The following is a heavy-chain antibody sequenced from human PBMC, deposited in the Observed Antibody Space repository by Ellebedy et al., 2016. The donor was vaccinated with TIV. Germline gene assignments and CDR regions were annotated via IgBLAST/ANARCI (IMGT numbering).Heavy chain of an antibody. CDR2: ISWNSGSI. CDR3: VAPDSGSNPGGGYFDY. J-gene: IGHJ4*02. CDR1: GFTFGDYA. Sequence: SLKISCAASGFTFGDYAMHWVRQAPGKGLEWVSSISWNSGSIAYADSVKGRFTISRDNAKNSLYLQMKSLRTEDMALYYCVAPDSGSNPGGGYFDYWGQGSLVIVSS. V-gene: IGHV3-9*03. D-gene: IGHD1-26*01.